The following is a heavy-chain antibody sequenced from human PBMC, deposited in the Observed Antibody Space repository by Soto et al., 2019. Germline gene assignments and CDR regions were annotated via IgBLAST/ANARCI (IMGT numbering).Heavy chain of an antibody. J-gene: IGHJ4*02. CDR2: ISYDGSNK. CDR1: GFTFSSYA. Sequence: AGGSLRLSCAASGFTFSSYAMHWVRQAPGKGLEWVAVISYDGSNKYYADSVKGRFTISRDNSKNTLYLQMNSLRAEDTAVYYCAREWGYNAFDYWGQGTLVTVSS. V-gene: IGHV3-30-3*01. D-gene: IGHD1-1*01. CDR3: AREWGYNAFDY.